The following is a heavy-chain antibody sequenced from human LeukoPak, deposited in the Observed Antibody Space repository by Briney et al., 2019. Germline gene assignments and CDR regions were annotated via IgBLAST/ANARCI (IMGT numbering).Heavy chain of an antibody. CDR3: ARGPAGYN. V-gene: IGHV3-53*01. Sequence: GGSLGLSCAASGFTVSSNHMSWVRQAPGKGLEWVSVIYSGGSTDYADSVKGRFTISRDNSKNTLYLQMNSLRAEDTAVYHCARGPAGYNWGQGTLVTVSS. CDR2: IYSGGST. D-gene: IGHD1-1*01. J-gene: IGHJ4*02. CDR1: GFTVSSNH.